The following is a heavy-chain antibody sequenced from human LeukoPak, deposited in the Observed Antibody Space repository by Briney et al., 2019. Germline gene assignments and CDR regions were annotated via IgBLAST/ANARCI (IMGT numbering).Heavy chain of an antibody. CDR3: AKGRPDYYDSSGYYYPDY. CDR2: ISGSGGST. D-gene: IGHD3-22*01. CDR1: GFTFSSYA. Sequence: GGSLRLSCAASGFTFSSYAMSWVRQAPGKGLEWVSAISGSGGSTYYADSVKGRFTISRDNSKNTLYLQMNSLRAEDTAVYYCAKGRPDYYDSSGYYYPDYWGQGTLVTVSS. J-gene: IGHJ4*02. V-gene: IGHV3-23*01.